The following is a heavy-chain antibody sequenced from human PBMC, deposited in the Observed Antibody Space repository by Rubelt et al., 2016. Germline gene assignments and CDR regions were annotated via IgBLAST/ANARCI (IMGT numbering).Heavy chain of an antibody. Sequence: QLQLQESGPGLVKPSETLSITCTVSGGSINSGSYHWGWIRQPPGKGLEWIGTIYYGRDTYSNPSLESRVSISVDTSRNRLALELKSVTVADTAVDDCATICTSCRNWFDPWGQGTLVTVSS. CDR2: IYYGRDT. V-gene: IGHV4-39*01. CDR1: GGSINSGSYH. CDR3: ATICTSCRNWFDP. D-gene: IGHD2-2*01. J-gene: IGHJ5*02.